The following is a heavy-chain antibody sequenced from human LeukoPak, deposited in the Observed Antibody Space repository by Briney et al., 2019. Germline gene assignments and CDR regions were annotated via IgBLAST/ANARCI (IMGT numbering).Heavy chain of an antibody. CDR1: GFTFSSFW. V-gene: IGHV3-7*03. CDR2: VKEDGSVK. D-gene: IGHD4-11*01. J-gene: IGHJ4*02. Sequence: GGSLRLSCAASGFTFSSFWMIWVRQAPGKGLEWVANVKEDGSVKNYVDSVKGRFTISRDNAKNSLFLQMNSLRAEDTAVYYCARERYGNYNWGQGTLVTVSS. CDR3: ARERYGNYN.